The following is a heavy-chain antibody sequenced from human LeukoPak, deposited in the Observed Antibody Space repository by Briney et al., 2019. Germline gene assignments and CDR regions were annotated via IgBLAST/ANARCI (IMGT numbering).Heavy chain of an antibody. CDR3: ATTSGFGELPGDY. CDR1: GFTVRSND. D-gene: IGHD3-10*01. Sequence: GGSLRLSCGASGFTVRSNDMSWVRQAPGKGLEWVSVIYSGGSTYYADSVKGRFTISRDNSKNTLYLQMNCLRADDTAVYYCATTSGFGELPGDYWGQGTLVTVSS. CDR2: IYSGGST. J-gene: IGHJ4*02. V-gene: IGHV3-66*01.